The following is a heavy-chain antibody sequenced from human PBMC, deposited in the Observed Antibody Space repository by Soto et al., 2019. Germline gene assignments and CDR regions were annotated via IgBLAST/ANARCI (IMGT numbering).Heavy chain of an antibody. Sequence: GGSLRLSCAASGFTVSSNYMSWVRQAPGKGLEWVSVIYSGGSTYYADSVKGRFTTSRDNSKNTRYLQMNSLRAEDTAVYYCARGSSGWEPCDYWGQGTLVTVSS. J-gene: IGHJ4*02. CDR1: GFTVSSNY. V-gene: IGHV3-53*01. D-gene: IGHD6-19*01. CDR3: ARGSSGWEPCDY. CDR2: IYSGGST.